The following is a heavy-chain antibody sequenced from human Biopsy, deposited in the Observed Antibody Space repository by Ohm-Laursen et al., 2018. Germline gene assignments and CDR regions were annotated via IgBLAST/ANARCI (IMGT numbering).Heavy chain of an antibody. Sequence: PSETLSLTCAVNGESSSGYFWNWIRQPPGKGLEWIEEINQSGSTKYNPSLKRRATLSADSSNSQFSLRLTSVTAADTAIYYCARGSGYFKLDVWGQGTTVTVSS. V-gene: IGHV4-34*01. CDR2: INQSGST. D-gene: IGHD5-12*01. J-gene: IGHJ6*02. CDR1: GESSSGYF. CDR3: ARGSGYFKLDV.